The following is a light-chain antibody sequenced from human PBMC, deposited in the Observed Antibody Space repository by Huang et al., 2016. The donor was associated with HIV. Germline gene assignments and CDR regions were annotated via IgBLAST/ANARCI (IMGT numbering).Light chain of an antibody. Sequence: EIVMTQSPATLSVSPGERVTLSCRASQSVSSNLAWYQQKPGQAPRLLIYGASTRATGIPARFSGSGSGTEFTLTISSLQSEDFAVYYCQQYNNWPRTFGQETKVEIK. J-gene: IGKJ1*01. CDR3: QQYNNWPRT. V-gene: IGKV3-15*01. CDR2: GAS. CDR1: QSVSSN.